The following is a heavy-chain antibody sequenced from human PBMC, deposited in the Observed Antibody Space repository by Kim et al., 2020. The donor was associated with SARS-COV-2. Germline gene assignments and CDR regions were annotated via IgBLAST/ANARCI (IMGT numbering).Heavy chain of an antibody. V-gene: IGHV3-23*01. J-gene: IGHJ3*02. D-gene: IGHD4-17*01. Sequence: ADSVKGRFTIPRDNSKHTLYLQMNSLRAEDTAVYYCAKDSTTVTTGAFDICGQGTMVTVSS. CDR3: AKDSTTVTTGAFDI.